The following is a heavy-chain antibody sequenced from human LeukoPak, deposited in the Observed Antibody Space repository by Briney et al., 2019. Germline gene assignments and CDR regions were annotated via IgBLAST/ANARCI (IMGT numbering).Heavy chain of an antibody. Sequence: PSETLSLTCTVSGGSISSSSYYWGWIRQPPGKGLEWIGSIYYSGSTYYNPSLKSRVTISVDTSKNQFSLKLSSVTAADTAVYCCASLGGQRGQGWFDPWGQGTLVTVSS. CDR2: IYYSGST. CDR1: GGSISSSSYY. V-gene: IGHV4-39*07. J-gene: IGHJ5*02. CDR3: ASLGGQRGQGWFDP. D-gene: IGHD1-1*01.